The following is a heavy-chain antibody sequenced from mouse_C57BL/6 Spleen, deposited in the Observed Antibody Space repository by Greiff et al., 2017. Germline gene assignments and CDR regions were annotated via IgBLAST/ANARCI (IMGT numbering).Heavy chain of an antibody. V-gene: IGHV1-59*01. CDR2: IDPSDSYT. J-gene: IGHJ1*03. Sequence: QVQLQQPGAELVRPGTSVKLSCKASGYTFTSYWMHWVKQRPGQGLEWIGVIDPSDSYTNYNQKFKGKATLTVDTSSSTAYMQLSSLTSEDSACYYCARGGKRNFDVWGTGTTVTVSS. D-gene: IGHD2-1*01. CDR1: GYTFTSYW. CDR3: ARGGKRNFDV.